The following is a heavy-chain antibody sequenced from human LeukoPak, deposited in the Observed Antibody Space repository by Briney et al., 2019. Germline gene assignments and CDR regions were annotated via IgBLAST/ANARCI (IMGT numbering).Heavy chain of an antibody. D-gene: IGHD3-9*01. CDR1: GYTFTGYY. Sequence: GASVKVSCKASGYTFTGYYMHWVRQAPGQGLEWMGWINPNSGGTNYAQKFQGRVTMTRDTSISIAYMELSRLRSDDTAVYYCARGNDILTGYYRLYFDYWGQGTLVTVSS. CDR3: ARGNDILTGYYRLYFDY. CDR2: INPNSGGT. V-gene: IGHV1-2*02. J-gene: IGHJ4*02.